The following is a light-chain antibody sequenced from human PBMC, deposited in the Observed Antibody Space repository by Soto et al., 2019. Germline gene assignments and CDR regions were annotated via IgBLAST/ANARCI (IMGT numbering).Light chain of an antibody. CDR3: RSKFRHRPLV. Sequence: QSVLTHPASVTGFPGQSITISCTGTSSDVGGYNYVSWYQQHPGKAPKLMIYDVSNRPSGVSNRFSGSKSGNTASLTITGLQAEDEDDYYLRSKFRHRPLVLGTGTKVTVL. J-gene: IGLJ1*01. CDR1: SSDVGGYNY. V-gene: IGLV2-14*01. CDR2: DVS.